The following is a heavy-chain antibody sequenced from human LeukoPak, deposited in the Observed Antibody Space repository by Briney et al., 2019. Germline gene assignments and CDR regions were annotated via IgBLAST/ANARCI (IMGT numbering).Heavy chain of an antibody. CDR3: ARADYVLGY. CDR1: GGSFSGYY. Sequence: PSETLSLTCAVYGGSFSGYYWSWIRQPPGKGLEWIGEINHSGSTNYNPSLKSRVTISVDTSKNQFSLKLSSVTAADTAVYYCARADYVLGYWGQGTLVTVSS. D-gene: IGHD3-16*01. CDR2: INHSGST. V-gene: IGHV4-34*01. J-gene: IGHJ4*02.